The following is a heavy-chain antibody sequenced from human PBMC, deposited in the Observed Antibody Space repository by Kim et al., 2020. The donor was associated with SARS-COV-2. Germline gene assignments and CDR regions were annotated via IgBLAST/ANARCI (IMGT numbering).Heavy chain of an antibody. V-gene: IGHV4-34*01. CDR1: GGSFSGYY. D-gene: IGHD3-22*01. J-gene: IGHJ4*02. CDR2: INHSGST. Sequence: SETLSLTCAVYGGSFSGYYWSWIRQPPGKGLEWIGEINHSGSTNYNPSLKSRVTISVDTSKNQFSLKLSSVTAADTGVYYCARGANSSGKGAVTGRGQGTLVTVSS. CDR3: ARGANSSGKGAVTG.